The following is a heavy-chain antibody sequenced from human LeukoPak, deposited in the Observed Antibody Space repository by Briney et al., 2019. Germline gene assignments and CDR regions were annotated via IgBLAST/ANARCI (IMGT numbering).Heavy chain of an antibody. V-gene: IGHV3-9*01. CDR2: ISWNSGSI. CDR1: GFTFDDYA. CDR3: AKDIATGNRLYYFDY. D-gene: IGHD1-14*01. J-gene: IGHJ4*02. Sequence: GGSLRLSCAASGFTFDDYAMHWVRHAPGKGLEWVSGISWNSGSIGYADSVKGRFTISRDNAKNSLYLQMNSLRAEDTALYYCAKDIATGNRLYYFDYWGQGTLVTVSS.